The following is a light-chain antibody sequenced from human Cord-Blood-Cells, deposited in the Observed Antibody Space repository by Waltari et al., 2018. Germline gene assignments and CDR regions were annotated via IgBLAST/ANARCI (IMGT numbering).Light chain of an antibody. Sequence: QSVLTQPPSVSGAPGQRVTTSCTGRSSNIGAGYDVHWYQQLPGTAPKHLIYGNRNRPSEAPDRFSGSEACTSASLAITGLQAEDEADYYGQSYDSSLGGSVFGGGTKLTVL. V-gene: IGLV1-40*01. CDR1: SSNIGAGYD. J-gene: IGLJ3*02. CDR2: GNR. CDR3: QSYDSSLGGSV.